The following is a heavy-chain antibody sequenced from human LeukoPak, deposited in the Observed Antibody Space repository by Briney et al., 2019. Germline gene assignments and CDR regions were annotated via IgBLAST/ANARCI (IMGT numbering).Heavy chain of an antibody. CDR2: IYYSGST. CDR3: ARQEGESDAFDI. CDR1: GDSVSSGRFY. V-gene: IGHV4-39*07. Sequence: SETLSLTCSVSGDSVSSGRFYWGRIRQSPGKGLEWIGVIYYSGSTYYNSSLKSRVTISIDTSKNQFSLRLSSVTAADTAVYYCARQEGESDAFDIWARGHWSPSLQ. J-gene: IGHJ3*02. D-gene: IGHD3-10*01.